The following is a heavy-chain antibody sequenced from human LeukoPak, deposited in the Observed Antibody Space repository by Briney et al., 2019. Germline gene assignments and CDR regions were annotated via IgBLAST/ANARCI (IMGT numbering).Heavy chain of an antibody. CDR3: ARVFEQQLVQKLYNCFDP. J-gene: IGHJ5*02. CDR1: GYTFTSYG. D-gene: IGHD6-13*01. Sequence: ASVKVSCKASGYTFTSYGISWVRQAPGQGLEWMGCISAYNGNTNYAQKLQGRVTMTTYTSTSTDYMELRSLKSDDTGVYYCARVFEQQLVQKLYNCFDPWGQGTLVTVSS. V-gene: IGHV1-18*01. CDR2: ISAYNGNT.